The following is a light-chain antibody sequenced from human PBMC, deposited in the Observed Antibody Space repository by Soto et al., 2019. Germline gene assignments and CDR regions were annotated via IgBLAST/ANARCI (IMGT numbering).Light chain of an antibody. CDR3: PQYNDRRPGVT. CDR2: DAS. CDR1: QSVSSK. V-gene: IGKV3-15*01. J-gene: IGKJ4*01. Sequence: ETVMTQSPATLSVSPGERVTLSCSASQSVSSKLAWYQQKPGQAPRLLIYDASTKATGIPGRYSGSGSGKEFTLTISGLQSEDAAVYYCPQYNDRRPGVTLGVGTKVEIK.